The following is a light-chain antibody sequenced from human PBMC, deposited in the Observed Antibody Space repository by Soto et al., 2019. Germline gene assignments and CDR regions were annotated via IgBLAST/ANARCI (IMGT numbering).Light chain of an antibody. V-gene: IGKV1-39*01. CDR1: QSISTF. Sequence: DIQMTQSPSSLSASVGDRVSVTCRASQSISTFLNWYQQRPGEAPKLLIYAASSLQSGVLSRFSGSGSGADFTLTIGSLQPEDFATYYCQQSYTTPRTFGQGTKVEVK. CDR2: AAS. J-gene: IGKJ1*01. CDR3: QQSYTTPRT.